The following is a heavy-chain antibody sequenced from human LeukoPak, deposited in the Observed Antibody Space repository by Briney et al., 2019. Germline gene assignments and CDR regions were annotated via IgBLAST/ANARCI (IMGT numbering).Heavy chain of an antibody. J-gene: IGHJ4*02. CDR3: ARKGSDYYDSSGYYYWYFDY. D-gene: IGHD3-22*01. CDR1: GGSISSYY. CDR2: IYHSGST. V-gene: IGHV4-59*01. Sequence: SETLSLTCTVSGGSISSYYWSWIRQPPGKGLEWIGYIYHSGSTNYNPSLKSRVTISVDTSKNQFSLKLSSVTAADTAVYYWARKGSDYYDSSGYYYWYFDYWGQGTLVTVSS.